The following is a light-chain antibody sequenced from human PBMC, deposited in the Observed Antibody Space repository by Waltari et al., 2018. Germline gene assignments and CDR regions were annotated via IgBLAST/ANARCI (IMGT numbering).Light chain of an antibody. CDR3: CSYAGNSMI. V-gene: IGLV2-11*01. Sequence: QSALTQPRSVSGSPGQSVTISCSGTRRDLGAYMYVSWYQQHPGKAPRLIIYDIKKRPSGVPDRFSGSKSGNTASLTISGLQPDDGADYFCCSYAGNSMIFGGGTMLTVL. J-gene: IGLJ2*01. CDR2: DIK. CDR1: RRDLGAYMY.